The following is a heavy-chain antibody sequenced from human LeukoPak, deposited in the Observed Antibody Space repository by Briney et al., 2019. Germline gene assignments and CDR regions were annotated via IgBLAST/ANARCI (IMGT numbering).Heavy chain of an antibody. Sequence: GGSLRLSCAASGFTFSSYEMGWVRQAPGKGLEWVSYISSSGSTIYYADSVKGRFTISRDNAKNSLYLQMNSLRAEDTAVYYCARDPGCSGGSCYSSFDYWGQGTLVTVSS. CDR2: ISSSGSTI. CDR3: ARDPGCSGGSCYSSFDY. CDR1: GFTFSSYE. D-gene: IGHD2-15*01. J-gene: IGHJ4*02. V-gene: IGHV3-48*03.